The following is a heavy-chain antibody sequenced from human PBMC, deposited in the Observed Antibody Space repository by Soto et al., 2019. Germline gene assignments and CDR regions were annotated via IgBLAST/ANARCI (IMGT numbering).Heavy chain of an antibody. J-gene: IGHJ3*02. CDR3: ERFSKIKFITMVGGFIKPSGKDVFDI. CDR1: GGTFSSYA. CDR2: IIPIFGTA. Sequence: ASVKVSCKASGGTFSSYAISWVRQAPGQGLEWMGGIIPIFGTANYTQKSQDRVTIPGDESTSTAYMERGRLRSDDRAVFYCERFSKIKFITMVGGFIKPSGKDVFDIWGQGKMGTVS. V-gene: IGHV1-69*13. D-gene: IGHD3-10*01.